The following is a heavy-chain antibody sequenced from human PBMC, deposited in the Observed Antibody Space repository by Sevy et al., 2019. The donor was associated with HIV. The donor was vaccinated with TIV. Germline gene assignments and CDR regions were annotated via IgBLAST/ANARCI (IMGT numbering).Heavy chain of an antibody. D-gene: IGHD3-10*01. CDR2: ISSSNDTV. CDR1: GFTFSSYS. J-gene: IGHJ4*02. Sequence: GGSLRLSCAASGFTFSSYSMNWVRQAPGKGLEWVSYISSSNDTVYYAESMKGRLTISRDNAKNSLFLQMSSLRVEDTAVYFCARGPRGATINHFDSWGQGTLVTVSS. V-gene: IGHV3-48*01. CDR3: ARGPRGATINHFDS.